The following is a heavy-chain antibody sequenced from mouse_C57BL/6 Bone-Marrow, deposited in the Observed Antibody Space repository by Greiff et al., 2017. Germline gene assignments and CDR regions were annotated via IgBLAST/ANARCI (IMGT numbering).Heavy chain of an antibody. J-gene: IGHJ4*01. Sequence: VQLQQSGPELVKPGASVKISCKASGYTFTAYYITWVKQRHGQGLEWIGWIFPGSGSTYYNEKFKGKATFTVDKASTTAYMLLRSLTSEDAAVYFCARAGYHVMDYWGQGTSVTVSS. CDR2: IFPGSGST. V-gene: IGHV1-75*01. CDR3: ARAGYHVMDY. CDR1: GYTFTAYY.